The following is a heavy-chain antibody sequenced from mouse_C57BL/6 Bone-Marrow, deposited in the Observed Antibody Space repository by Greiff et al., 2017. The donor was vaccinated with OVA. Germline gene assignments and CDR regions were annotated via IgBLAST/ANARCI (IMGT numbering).Heavy chain of an antibody. J-gene: IGHJ2*01. V-gene: IGHV5-9-1*02. CDR1: GFTFSSYA. Sequence: EVNVVESGEGLVKPGGSLKLSCAASGFTFSSYAMSWVRQTPEKRLEWVAYISSGGDYIYYADTVKGRFTISRDNARNTLYLQMSSLKSEDTAMYYCTRERFDYYGSSFLDYWGQGTTLTVSS. CDR2: ISSGGDYI. CDR3: TRERFDYYGSSFLDY. D-gene: IGHD1-1*01.